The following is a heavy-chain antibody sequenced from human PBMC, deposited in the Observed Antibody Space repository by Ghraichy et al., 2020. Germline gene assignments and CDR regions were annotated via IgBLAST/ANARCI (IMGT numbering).Heavy chain of an antibody. CDR2: ISSSSSTI. CDR1: GFTFSSYS. V-gene: IGHV3-48*02. D-gene: IGHD2-15*01. Sequence: LSLTCAASGFTFSSYSMNWVRQAPGKGLEWISYISSSSSTIYYADSVKGRFTISRDNAEKSLYLQMNSLRDEDTAVYYCARDLGCSGGSCYIFVPYWFDPWGQGTLVTVSS. J-gene: IGHJ5*02. CDR3: ARDLGCSGGSCYIFVPYWFDP.